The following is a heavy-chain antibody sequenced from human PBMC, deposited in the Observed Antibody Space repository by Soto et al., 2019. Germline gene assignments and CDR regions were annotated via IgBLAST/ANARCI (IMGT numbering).Heavy chain of an antibody. Sequence: QVQLVESGGGVVQPGRSLRLSCAASGFTFSSYAMHWVRQAPGKGLEWVAVISYDGSNKYYADSVKGRFTISRDNSKNTLYLQMNSLRAEDTAVYYCARDQRRDGYNGHAFDIWGQGTMVTVSS. CDR2: ISYDGSNK. V-gene: IGHV3-30-3*01. J-gene: IGHJ3*02. D-gene: IGHD5-12*01. CDR3: ARDQRRDGYNGHAFDI. CDR1: GFTFSSYA.